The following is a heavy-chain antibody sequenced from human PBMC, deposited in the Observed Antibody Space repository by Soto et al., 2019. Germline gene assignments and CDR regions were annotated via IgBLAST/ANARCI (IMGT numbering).Heavy chain of an antibody. CDR3: VKGWRVQLLSYFDY. V-gene: IGHV3-64D*08. D-gene: IGHD1-1*01. J-gene: IGHJ4*02. Sequence: PGGSLRLSCSASGFTFSTYEMHWVRQAPGKGLEYVSAITSNGGSTYYADSVKGRFTISRDNSKNILYLQMSSPRAEDTAVYYCVKGWRVQLLSYFDYWGQGTLVTVSS. CDR1: GFTFSTYE. CDR2: ITSNGGST.